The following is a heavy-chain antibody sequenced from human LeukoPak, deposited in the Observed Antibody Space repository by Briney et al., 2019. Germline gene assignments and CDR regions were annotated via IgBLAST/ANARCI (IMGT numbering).Heavy chain of an antibody. D-gene: IGHD3-22*01. J-gene: IGHJ4*02. CDR1: GFSFTTYW. V-gene: IGHV3-21*01. CDR2: ISRTGGDI. CDR3: ASPSDSYDTSGYYY. Sequence: GGSLRLSCAASGFSFTTYWMNWVRQAPGKGLEWVSSISRTGGDIYYADSVKGRFTISRDNAKSSLYLQMETLRVEDTAVYYCASPSDSYDTSGYYYWGQGTLVTVSS.